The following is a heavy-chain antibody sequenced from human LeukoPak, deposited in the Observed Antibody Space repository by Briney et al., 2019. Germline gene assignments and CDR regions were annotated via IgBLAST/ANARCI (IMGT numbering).Heavy chain of an antibody. CDR3: AGELGYCSGGDY. D-gene: IGHD2-15*01. CDR1: GLAFSSYE. Sequence: QPGGSLRLSCAASGLAFSSYEMNWVRQAPGKGLEWISYISDNGVTIYYADSVKGRFTISRDNAKNSLYLQMSSLSAEDTAVYYCAGELGYCSGGDYWGQGTLVTVSS. J-gene: IGHJ4*02. V-gene: IGHV3-48*03. CDR2: ISDNGVTI.